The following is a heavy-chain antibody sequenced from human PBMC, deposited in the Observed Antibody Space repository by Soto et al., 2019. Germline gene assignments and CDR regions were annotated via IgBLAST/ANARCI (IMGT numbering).Heavy chain of an antibody. D-gene: IGHD3-22*01. CDR2: IDPSDSXT. Sequence: ESLNISCQVSVCNFVPHWIGWVRQVPGEGLVWMRRIDPSDSXTNYSPSVRGHVTISADKSIRTAYLQSSSLKASDTAMYYCARHGRPMMGMDVGGQGTTVTVSS. CDR1: VCNFVPHW. J-gene: IGHJ6*02. V-gene: IGHV5-10-1*01. CDR3: ARHGRPMMGMDV.